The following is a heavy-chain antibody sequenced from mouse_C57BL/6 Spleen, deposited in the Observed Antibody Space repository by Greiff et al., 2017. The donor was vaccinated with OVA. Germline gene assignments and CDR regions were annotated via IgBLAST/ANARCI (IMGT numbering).Heavy chain of an antibody. Sequence: VQLQQSGPELVKPGASVKISCKASGYTFTDYYMNWVKQSHGKSLEWIGDINPNNGGTSYNQKFKGKATLTVDKSSSTAYMELRSLTSEDSAVYYCAREGVGGFAYWGQGTLVTVSA. V-gene: IGHV1-26*01. J-gene: IGHJ3*01. CDR1: GYTFTDYY. CDR2: INPNNGGT. CDR3: AREGVGGFAY. D-gene: IGHD3-1*01.